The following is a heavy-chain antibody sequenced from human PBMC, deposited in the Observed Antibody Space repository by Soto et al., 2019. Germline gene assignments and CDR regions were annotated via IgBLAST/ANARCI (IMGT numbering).Heavy chain of an antibody. CDR2: IIPIFGKS. Sequence: GASVKVSCKASGGTFSSYAIRGVRQAPGQGLEWMGGIIPIFGKSNYAQKFQGRVTITADKSTSTAYMELSSLRFEDTAVYYCARVSDYYDSSGYLYYFDYWGQGTLVTVSS. V-gene: IGHV1-69*06. CDR1: GGTFSSYA. D-gene: IGHD3-22*01. CDR3: ARVSDYYDSSGYLYYFDY. J-gene: IGHJ4*02.